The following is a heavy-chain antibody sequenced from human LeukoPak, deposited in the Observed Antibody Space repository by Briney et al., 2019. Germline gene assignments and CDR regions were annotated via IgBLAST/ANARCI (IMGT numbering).Heavy chain of an antibody. CDR2: IYYSGST. Sequence: SETLSLTCTVSGGSISSSSYYWGWIRQPPGKGLEWIGSIYYSGSTYYNPSLKSRVTISVDTSKNQFSLKLSSVTAADTAVYYCARPKADCSSTSCFIYYMDVWGKGTTVTVSS. D-gene: IGHD2-2*01. CDR1: GGSISSSSYY. J-gene: IGHJ6*03. CDR3: ARPKADCSSTSCFIYYMDV. V-gene: IGHV4-39*01.